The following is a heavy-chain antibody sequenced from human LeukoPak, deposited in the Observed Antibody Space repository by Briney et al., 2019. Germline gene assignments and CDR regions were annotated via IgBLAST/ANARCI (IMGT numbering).Heavy chain of an antibody. J-gene: IGHJ6*03. V-gene: IGHV1-69*13. Sequence: SVKVSCKASGGTFSSYAISWVRQAPGQGLEWMGGISPIFGTANYEQKFQGRVTITADESTSTAYMELSSLRSEDTAVYYCAREGWGGFTDKNYYYYMDVWGKGTTVTVSS. D-gene: IGHD5-12*01. CDR1: GGTFSSYA. CDR2: ISPIFGTA. CDR3: AREGWGGFTDKNYYYYMDV.